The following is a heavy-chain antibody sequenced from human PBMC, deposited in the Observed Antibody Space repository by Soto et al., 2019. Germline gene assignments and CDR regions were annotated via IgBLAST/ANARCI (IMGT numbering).Heavy chain of an antibody. Sequence: XVSLRLSCAASGFTFSSYAMTWVRQAPGKGLEWVSAISGGGGSTYYADSVKGRFTISRDNSKNTLYLQMNSLRAEDTAVYYCAKATYYYDSSGYYPFDYWGQGTLVTVS. CDR3: AKATYYYDSSGYYPFDY. CDR1: GFTFSSYA. J-gene: IGHJ4*02. V-gene: IGHV3-23*01. CDR2: ISGGGGST. D-gene: IGHD3-22*01.